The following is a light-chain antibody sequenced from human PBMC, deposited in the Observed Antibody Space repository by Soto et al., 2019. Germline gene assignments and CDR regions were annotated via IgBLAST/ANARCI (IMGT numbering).Light chain of an antibody. CDR3: YSFTSGNTLYV. Sequence: QSVLTQPASVSGSPGQSITISCTGTTSDVGGYDYVPWYQHPPGQAPNLLIYEVSNRPSGVSHRFAGSKSGNTASLIISGVQAEDVADYYCYSFTSGNTLYVFGTGTKVTVL. J-gene: IGLJ1*01. CDR1: TSDVGGYDY. CDR2: EVS. V-gene: IGLV2-14*01.